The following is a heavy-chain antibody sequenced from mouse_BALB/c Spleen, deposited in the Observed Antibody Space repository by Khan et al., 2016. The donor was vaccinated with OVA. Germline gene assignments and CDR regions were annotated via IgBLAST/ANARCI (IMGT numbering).Heavy chain of an antibody. Sequence: QVQLQQSGPGLVAPSQSLSITCTVSGLSLTNYGISWIRQPPGKGLEWLGVIWGDGSPNYHSALISRLSINKDNSKSQVFLKLNSLQTDDTATYYCAIIYDGYDWCTYWGQGTLVTVSA. CDR3: AIIYDGYDWCTY. CDR1: GLSLTNYG. J-gene: IGHJ3*01. D-gene: IGHD2-2*01. CDR2: IWGDGSP. V-gene: IGHV2-3*01.